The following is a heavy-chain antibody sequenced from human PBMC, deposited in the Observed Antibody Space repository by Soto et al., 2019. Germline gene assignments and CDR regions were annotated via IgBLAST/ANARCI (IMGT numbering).Heavy chain of an antibody. CDR3: AKIVTAGDFDP. Sequence: QVQLVQSGAEVKKPGASVKVSCKASGYTFTAYYIHWVRQAPGQGLEWMGWINPNSGDTNYAQKFQGRVSMTRDTSISTAYMELSRLRSDDTAMYYCAKIVTAGDFDPWGQGTLVTVSS. CDR2: INPNSGDT. D-gene: IGHD2-2*01. J-gene: IGHJ5*02. V-gene: IGHV1-2*02. CDR1: GYTFTAYY.